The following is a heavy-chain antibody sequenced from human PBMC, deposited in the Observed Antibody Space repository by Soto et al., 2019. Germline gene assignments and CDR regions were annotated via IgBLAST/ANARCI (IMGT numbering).Heavy chain of an antibody. CDR3: AREGLMVRGVSGDYYYYGMDV. V-gene: IGHV1-18*01. J-gene: IGHJ6*02. Sequence: QVQLVQSGAEVKKPGASVKVSCKASGYTFTSYGISWVRQAPGQGLEWMGWISAYNGNTNYAQKLQGRVTMTTDTSTSTAYMDLRSLRSDDTAVYYCAREGLMVRGVSGDYYYYGMDVWGQGTTVTVSS. CDR1: GYTFTSYG. D-gene: IGHD3-10*01. CDR2: ISAYNGNT.